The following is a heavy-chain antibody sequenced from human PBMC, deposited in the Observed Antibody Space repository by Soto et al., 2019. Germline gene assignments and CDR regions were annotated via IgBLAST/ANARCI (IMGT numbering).Heavy chain of an antibody. V-gene: IGHV3-48*02. D-gene: IGHD3-10*01. CDR3: ARGFDLQYGMDV. CDR1: GFTRSIYS. J-gene: IGHJ6*02. CDR2: ISGYGNSI. Sequence: EVPLVESGGGLVQRGGSVRLSCAASGFTRSIYSMKWVRQAPRKGLDWVSYISGYGNSIYYADSVEGRFTISRDNAKNSLYLQMNSLRDEDTAVYYCARGFDLQYGMDVWGQGTTVTVSS.